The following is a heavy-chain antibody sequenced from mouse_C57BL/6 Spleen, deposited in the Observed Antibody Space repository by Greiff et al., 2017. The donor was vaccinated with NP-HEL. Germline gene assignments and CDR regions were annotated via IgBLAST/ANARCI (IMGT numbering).Heavy chain of an antibody. CDR3: ARGTWFAY. CDR2: IYPSDSET. CDR1: GYTFTSYW. Sequence: QVQLQQPGAELVRPGSSVKLSCKASGYTFTSYWMDWVKQRPGHGLEWIGNIYPSDSETPYNQKFKDKATLTVDKASSTAYMQLSSLTSEDSAVYYCARGTWFAYWGKGTLVTVSA. V-gene: IGHV1-61*01. J-gene: IGHJ3*01.